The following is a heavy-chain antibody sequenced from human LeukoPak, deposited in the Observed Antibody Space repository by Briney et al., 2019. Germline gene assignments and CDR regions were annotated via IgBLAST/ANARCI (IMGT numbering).Heavy chain of an antibody. CDR1: AFTFSTHT. CDR2: ISSSSYYI. CDR3: ARVTGGSSWYGAADY. Sequence: RGSLRLSCAASAFTFSTHTMNWFRQAPGEGLEWVSSISSSSYYIHYADSVKGRFTISRDNAKNSLFLQMNRLRAEDTAMYYCARVTGGSSWYGAADYWGQGTLVTVSS. J-gene: IGHJ4*02. V-gene: IGHV3-21*01. D-gene: IGHD6-13*01.